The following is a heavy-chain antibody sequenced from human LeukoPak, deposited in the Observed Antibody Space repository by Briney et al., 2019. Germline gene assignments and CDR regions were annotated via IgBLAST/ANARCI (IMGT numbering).Heavy chain of an antibody. Sequence: GGSLRLSCAASGFTFSSYSMSWVRQAPGKGLEWVSSISSSSSYIYYADSVKGRFTISRDNAKNSLYLQMNSLRAEDTAVYYCARGVAVAGTNDYWGQGTLVTVSS. CDR2: ISSSSSYI. CDR3: ARGVAVAGTNDY. CDR1: GFTFSSYS. V-gene: IGHV3-21*01. D-gene: IGHD6-19*01. J-gene: IGHJ4*02.